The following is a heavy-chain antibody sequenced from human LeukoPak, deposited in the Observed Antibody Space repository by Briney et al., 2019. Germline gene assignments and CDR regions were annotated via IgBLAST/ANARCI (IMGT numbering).Heavy chain of an antibody. V-gene: IGHV4-4*07. CDR1: GGSISSYY. D-gene: IGHD3-9*01. Sequence: PSETLSLTCTLSGGSISSYYWSCIRQPAGKAREWIGRIYTSGSNTYSPSLKSRVTMSVDTSKNQFSLKLSSVTAAATAVYYCARGGYFAWFDPWGQGTLVTVSS. CDR2: IYTSGSN. CDR3: ARGGYFAWFDP. J-gene: IGHJ5*02.